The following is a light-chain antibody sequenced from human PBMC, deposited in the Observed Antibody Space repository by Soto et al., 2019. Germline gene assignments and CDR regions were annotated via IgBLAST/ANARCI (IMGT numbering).Light chain of an antibody. V-gene: IGKV1-33*01. CDR1: QDISDY. J-gene: IGKJ4*01. CDR3: QQYDNLPLT. Sequence: DIEVTQSTSSLSTCIRDRVNITCRASQDISDYVKWYQQKPGKPPKLLIYDASNLEAGVPSRFGGSGSGTDFSLTISSLQPEDIATYYCQQYDNLPLTFGGGTKVDIK. CDR2: DAS.